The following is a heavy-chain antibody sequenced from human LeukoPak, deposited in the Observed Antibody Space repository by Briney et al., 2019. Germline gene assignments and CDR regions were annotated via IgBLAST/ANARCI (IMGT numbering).Heavy chain of an antibody. CDR2: ISGSGGST. V-gene: IGHV3-23*01. J-gene: IGHJ6*02. Sequence: PGGSLRLSCAASGFTFSSYAMSWVRQAPGKGLEWVSAISGSGGSTYYADSVKGRFAISRDNSKNTLYLQTNSLRAEDTAVYYCAKDSYYGMDVWGQGTTVTVSS. CDR1: GFTFSSYA. CDR3: AKDSYYGMDV.